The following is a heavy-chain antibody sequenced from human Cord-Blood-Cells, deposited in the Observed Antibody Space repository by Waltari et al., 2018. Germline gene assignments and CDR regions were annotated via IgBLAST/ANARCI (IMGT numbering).Heavy chain of an antibody. Sequence: EVQLVQAGAEVKKPGESLKIPCKGSGYSFTSYWIGGVRQMPGKGLEWMGIIYPGDSDTRYSPSFQGQVTISADKSISTAYLQWSSLKASDTAMCYCARHLSGIAAPGDYWGQGTLVTVSS. V-gene: IGHV5-51*01. CDR1: GYSFTSYW. D-gene: IGHD6-6*01. CDR2: IYPGDSDT. CDR3: ARHLSGIAAPGDY. J-gene: IGHJ4*02.